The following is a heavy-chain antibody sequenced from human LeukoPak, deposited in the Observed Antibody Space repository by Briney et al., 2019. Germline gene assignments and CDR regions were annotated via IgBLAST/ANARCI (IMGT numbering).Heavy chain of an antibody. V-gene: IGHV3-53*04. CDR1: GFTISNYY. D-gene: IGHD1-1*01. CDR3: ARGGPATTIDY. CDR2: IYTGGNT. J-gene: IGHJ4*02. Sequence: GGSLRLSCAASGFTISNYYMSWVRQAPGKGLEWVSVIYTGGNTYYTDAVKGRFTISRHNSKNTLYLQMNNLRAEDTAVYYCARGGPATTIDYWGRGTLVTVSS.